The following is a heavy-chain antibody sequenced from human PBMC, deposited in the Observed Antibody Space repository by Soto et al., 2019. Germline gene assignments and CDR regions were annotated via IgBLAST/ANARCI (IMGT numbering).Heavy chain of an antibody. V-gene: IGHV4-59*01. CDR1: GGSISSYY. CDR2: IYYSGST. CDR3: ARAPGIVVVPAAIADYYYYYMDV. Sequence: PSETLSLTCTVSGGSISSYYWSWIRQPPGKGLEWIGYIYYSGSTNYNPSLKSRVTISVDTSKNQFSLKLSSVTAADTAVYYCARAPGIVVVPAAIADYYYYYMDVWGNGTTVTVSS. D-gene: IGHD2-2*01. J-gene: IGHJ6*03.